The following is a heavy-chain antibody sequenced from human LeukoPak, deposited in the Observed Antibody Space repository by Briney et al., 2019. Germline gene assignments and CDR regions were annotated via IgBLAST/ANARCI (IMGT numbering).Heavy chain of an antibody. CDR2: IYYSGST. Sequence: SETLSLTCTVSGGSISSYYWSWIRQPPGKGLEWIGYIYYSGSTNYNPARKSRVTISVDTSKNQFSLKLSSGTAAGPAVYYGWGVFPSPHHSGYDFYYFDYWGQGTLVTVSS. CDR3: WGVFPSPHHSGYDFYYFDY. J-gene: IGHJ4*02. D-gene: IGHD5-12*01. CDR1: GGSISSYY. V-gene: IGHV4-59*01.